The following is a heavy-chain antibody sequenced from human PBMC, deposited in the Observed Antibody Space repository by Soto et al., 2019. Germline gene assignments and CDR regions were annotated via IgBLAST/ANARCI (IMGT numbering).Heavy chain of an antibody. D-gene: IGHD6-13*01. CDR1: GGSISSGGYF. J-gene: IGHJ4*02. CDR3: ARFAREENPKVGSWYYFDY. V-gene: IGHV4-31*03. Sequence: QVQLQESGPGLVKPSQTLSLTCTVSGGSISSGGYFWSWVRQHPGKGLEGIGNIYYSGRTYYNPSLKSRVTISVDTSKNQFSLKLSSVTAADTAVYYCARFAREENPKVGSWYYFDYWGQGTRVTVSS. CDR2: IYYSGRT.